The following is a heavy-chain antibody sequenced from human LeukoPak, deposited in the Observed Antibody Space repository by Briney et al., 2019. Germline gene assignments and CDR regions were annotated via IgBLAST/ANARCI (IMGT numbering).Heavy chain of an antibody. Sequence: GGSLRLSCAASGFTFSSYAMHWVRQAPGKGLEWVAVISYDGSNKYYADSVKGRFTISRDNSKNTPYLQMNSLRAEDTAVYYCARDKDYYDSSGYPTLDYWGQGTLVTVSS. CDR3: ARDKDYYDSSGYPTLDY. CDR1: GFTFSSYA. V-gene: IGHV3-30-3*01. D-gene: IGHD3-22*01. CDR2: ISYDGSNK. J-gene: IGHJ4*02.